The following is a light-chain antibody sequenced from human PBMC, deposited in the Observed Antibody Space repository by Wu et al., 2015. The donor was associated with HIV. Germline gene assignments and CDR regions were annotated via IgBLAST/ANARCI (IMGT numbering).Light chain of an antibody. J-gene: IGKJ5*01. V-gene: IGKV3D-20*02. CDR2: DGS. Sequence: ESVLTQSPGILSLSPGERATLSCRASQSISSSYLAWYQQKPGQAPRLLIYDGSKRATGIPDRFSASGPGTDFTLTITSLEPEDFAVYYCQQRSNWPPITFGQGTRLEIK. CDR3: QQRSNWPPIT. CDR1: QSISSSY.